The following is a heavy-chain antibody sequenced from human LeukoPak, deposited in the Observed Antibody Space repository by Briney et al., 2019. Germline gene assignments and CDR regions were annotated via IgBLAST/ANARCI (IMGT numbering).Heavy chain of an antibody. CDR1: GGTFSSYA. Sequence: SVKVSCKASGGTFSSYAISWVRQAPGQVLEWMGRIIPILGIANYAQKFQGRVTITADKSTSTAYMELSSLRSEDTAVYYCARESDGAAAGSDYWGQGTLVTVSS. V-gene: IGHV1-69*04. J-gene: IGHJ4*02. CDR3: ARESDGAAAGSDY. D-gene: IGHD6-13*01. CDR2: IIPILGIA.